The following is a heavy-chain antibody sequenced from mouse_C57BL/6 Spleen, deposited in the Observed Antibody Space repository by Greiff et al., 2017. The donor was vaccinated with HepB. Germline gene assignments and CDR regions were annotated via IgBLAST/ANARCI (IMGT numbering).Heavy chain of an antibody. CDR1: GFTFSDYG. D-gene: IGHD2-12*01. V-gene: IGHV5-17*01. CDR3: ATYRRRN. Sequence: EVKLMESGGGLVKPGGSLKLSCAASGFTFSDYGMHWVRQAPEKGMEWVAYISSGSSTIYYADTVKGRFTISRDNAKNTLFLQMTSLRSEDTAMFYCATYRRRNWGQGTLVTVSA. J-gene: IGHJ3*01. CDR2: ISSGSSTI.